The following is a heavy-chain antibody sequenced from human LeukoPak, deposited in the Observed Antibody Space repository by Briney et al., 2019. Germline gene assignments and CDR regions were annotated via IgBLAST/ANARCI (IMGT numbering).Heavy chain of an antibody. Sequence: ASVKVSCKASGGTFSSYAISWVRPAPGQGLEWMGRIIPILGIANYAQKFQGRVTITADKSTSTAYMELSSLRSEDTAVYYCARDPDTAMVNYDYWGQGTLVTVSS. V-gene: IGHV1-69*04. D-gene: IGHD5-18*01. J-gene: IGHJ4*02. CDR2: IIPILGIA. CDR1: GGTFSSYA. CDR3: ARDPDTAMVNYDY.